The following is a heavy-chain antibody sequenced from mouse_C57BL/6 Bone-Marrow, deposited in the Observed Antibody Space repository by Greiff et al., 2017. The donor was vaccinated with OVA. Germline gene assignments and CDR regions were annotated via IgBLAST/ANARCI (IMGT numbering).Heavy chain of an antibody. CDR3: ASPIVSYAMDY. V-gene: IGHV1-59*01. CDR1: GYTFTSYW. CDR2: IDPSDSYT. D-gene: IGHD2-5*01. J-gene: IGHJ4*01. Sequence: VQLQQPGAELVRPGTSVKLSCKASGYTFTSYWMHWVKQRPGQGLEWIGVIDPSDSYTNYNQKFKGKATLTVDTSSSTAYMQLSSLTSEDSAVYYGASPIVSYAMDYWGQGTSVTVSS.